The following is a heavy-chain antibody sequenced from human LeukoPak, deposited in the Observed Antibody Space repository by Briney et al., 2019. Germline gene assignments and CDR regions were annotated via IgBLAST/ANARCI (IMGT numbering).Heavy chain of an antibody. CDR3: ARSGNYYSFDY. V-gene: IGHV3-23*01. CDR1: GFTFSSYA. Sequence: PGGSLRLSCTASGFTFSSYAMSCVRQAPGKGLEWVSPISGSGGGTYYTDSVKGRFTISRHNSKNTLYLQMNSLRAEDRAVYYCARSGNYYSFDYWGQGTLVTVSS. J-gene: IGHJ4*02. CDR2: ISGSGGGT. D-gene: IGHD1-26*01.